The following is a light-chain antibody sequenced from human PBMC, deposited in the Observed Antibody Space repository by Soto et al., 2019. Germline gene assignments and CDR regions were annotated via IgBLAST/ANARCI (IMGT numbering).Light chain of an antibody. V-gene: IGLV8-61*01. J-gene: IGLJ2*01. CDR2: NTN. Sequence: QAVVTQEPSFSVSPGGTVTLTCGLSSGSVSTTYYPSWFQQTPGQAPRTLIYNTNTRPSGVPDRFSGSILGNKASLTITGAQAEDEGDYYCVFYVGGGIMVFGGGTKLTVL. CDR1: SGSVSTTYY. CDR3: VFYVGGGIMV.